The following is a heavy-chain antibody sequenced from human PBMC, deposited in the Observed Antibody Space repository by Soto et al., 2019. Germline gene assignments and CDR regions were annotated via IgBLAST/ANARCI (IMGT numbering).Heavy chain of an antibody. Sequence: SGFTFSSYAMPWVRQAPGKGLEYVSAISSNGGSTYYANSVKGRFTISRDNAKNTLYLQMNSLRAEDTAVYYCAKDRGLITGTSFGYWGQGTLVTVSS. CDR2: ISSNGGST. CDR1: GFTFSSYA. V-gene: IGHV3-64*01. D-gene: IGHD1-20*01. J-gene: IGHJ4*02. CDR3: AKDRGLITGTSFGY.